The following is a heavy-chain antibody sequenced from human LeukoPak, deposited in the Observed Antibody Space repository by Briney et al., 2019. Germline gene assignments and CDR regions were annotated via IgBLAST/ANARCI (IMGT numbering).Heavy chain of an antibody. J-gene: IGHJ6*02. CDR1: GLTVSSNY. CDR2: IYSGGST. V-gene: IGHV3-53*01. CDR3: ARDQVPDYDFWSGYLSSYGMDV. D-gene: IGHD3-3*01. Sequence: GGSLRLSCAASGLTVSSNYMSWVRQAPGKGLEWVSVIYSGGSTYYAESVKGRFTISRDNSKNTLYLQMNSLRAEDTAVYYCARDQVPDYDFWSGYLSSYGMDVWGQGTTVTVSS.